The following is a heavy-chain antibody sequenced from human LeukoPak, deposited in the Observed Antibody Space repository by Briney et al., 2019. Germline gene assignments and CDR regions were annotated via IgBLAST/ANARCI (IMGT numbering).Heavy chain of an antibody. CDR1: GFTFGDYA. V-gene: IGHV3-49*03. CDR2: IRSKAYGGTT. CDR3: TRVVAAAGRPYGY. J-gene: IGHJ4*02. D-gene: IGHD6-13*01. Sequence: GGSLRLSCTASGFTFGDYALSWFRQAPGKGLEWVGFIRSKAYGGTTEYAASVKGRFTISRDDSKSIAYLQMNSLKTEDTAVYYCTRVVAAAGRPYGYWGQGTLVTVSS.